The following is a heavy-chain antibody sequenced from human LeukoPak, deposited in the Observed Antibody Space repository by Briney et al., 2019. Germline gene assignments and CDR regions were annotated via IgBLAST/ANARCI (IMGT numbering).Heavy chain of an antibody. CDR1: GYAFTNYD. CDR3: ARGSSGDYSVSGSAWFDP. J-gene: IGHJ5*02. Sequence: ASVKVSCKASGYAFTNYDINWVRLATGQGLEWMGWMNPNSGNTGYAQKFQGRVTMTRNTSVSTAYMDLSSLRSEDTAVYYCARGSSGDYSVSGSAWFDPWGQGTLVTVSS. V-gene: IGHV1-8*01. D-gene: IGHD3-10*01. CDR2: MNPNSGNT.